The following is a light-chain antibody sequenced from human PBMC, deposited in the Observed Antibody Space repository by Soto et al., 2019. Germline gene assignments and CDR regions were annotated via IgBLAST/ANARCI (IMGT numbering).Light chain of an antibody. Sequence: IVLTQSPATLSVSPGETVTLSCRASQSIRTNLAWYQQKPGQAPRLLIYASSIRAPGTPDRFSGSGSGTEFSLTISTLQSEDFAVYFCQQYYDWHPEVTFGPGTKVDIX. CDR3: QQYYDWHPEVT. J-gene: IGKJ3*01. CDR1: QSIRTN. V-gene: IGKV3-15*01. CDR2: ASS.